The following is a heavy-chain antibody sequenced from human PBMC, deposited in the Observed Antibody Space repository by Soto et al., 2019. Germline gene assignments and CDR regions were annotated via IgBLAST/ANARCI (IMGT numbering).Heavy chain of an antibody. CDR2: FDPEDGET. CDR3: ATDLSGSSTLYFDY. Sequence: ASVKVSCKVSGYTLTELSMHWLRQAPGKGLEWMGGFDPEDGETIYAQKFQGRVTMTEDTSTDTAYMELSSLRSEDTAVYYCATDLSGSSTLYFDYWGQGTLVTVSS. J-gene: IGHJ4*02. CDR1: GYTLTELS. V-gene: IGHV1-24*01. D-gene: IGHD1-26*01.